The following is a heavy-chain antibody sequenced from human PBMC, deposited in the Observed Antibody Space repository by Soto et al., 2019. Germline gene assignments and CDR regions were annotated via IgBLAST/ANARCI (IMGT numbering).Heavy chain of an antibody. CDR2: IIPLLDLA. V-gene: IGHV1-69*02. J-gene: IGHJ4*02. CDR1: GGAFSSFT. D-gene: IGHD3-10*01. Sequence: QVQLVQSGAEVKGRGSSVKVSCKASGGAFSSFTISWVRQAPGQGLEWMGRIIPLLDLANYSQRYQGRVTITADTSTTTAYMELSSLKSEDTAVYFCAKLGAHDGSGSNWGQGTLVIVSS. CDR3: AKLGAHDGSGSN.